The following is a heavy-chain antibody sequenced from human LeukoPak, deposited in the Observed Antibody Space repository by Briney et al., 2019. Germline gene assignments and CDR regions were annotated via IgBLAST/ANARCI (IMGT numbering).Heavy chain of an antibody. V-gene: IGHV4-31*03. CDR2: IYYSGST. CDR1: GGSISSGGYY. CDR3: ARDHGGGPMDF. J-gene: IGHJ4*02. D-gene: IGHD3-16*01. Sequence: PSETLSLTCTVSGGSISSGGYYWSWIRQHPGKGLEWIGYIYYSGSTYYNPSLKSRVTISVDTSKNQFSLKLRSVTAADTAVYFCARDHGGGPMDFWGQGTLVTVSS.